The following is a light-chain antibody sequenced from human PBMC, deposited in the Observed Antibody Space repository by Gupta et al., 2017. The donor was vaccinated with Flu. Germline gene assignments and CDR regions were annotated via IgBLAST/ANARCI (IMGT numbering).Light chain of an antibody. V-gene: IGKV3-20*01. J-gene: IGKJ1*01. CDR2: SAS. CDR1: QSVSTN. CDR3: QQYGRAPRT. Sequence: EIVLTQSPCTLSLSPGERATLSCRASQSVSTNLAWYQQKRGQAPRLLIHSASSRATGTPDRCSGSGSGTDFTLTVSRLEPEDFAVYYCQQYGRAPRTFGQGTKVE.